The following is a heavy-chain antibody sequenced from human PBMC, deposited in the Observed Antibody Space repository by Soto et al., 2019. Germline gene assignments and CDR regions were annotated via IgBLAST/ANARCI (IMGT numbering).Heavy chain of an antibody. CDR3: ARDYRNKGFDH. CDR2: IDGSGTAT. CDR1: GFALVDY. Sequence: QVQLVESGGGLVRPGESLRLSCTASGFALVDYMSWIRQAPGRGLEWVSYIDGSGTATYYTDSVKGRFTVSRDHAENSLYLQMDSLTGEDTAVYYCARDYRNKGFDHWGLGTLVTVSS. J-gene: IGHJ4*02. D-gene: IGHD4-4*01. V-gene: IGHV3-11*01.